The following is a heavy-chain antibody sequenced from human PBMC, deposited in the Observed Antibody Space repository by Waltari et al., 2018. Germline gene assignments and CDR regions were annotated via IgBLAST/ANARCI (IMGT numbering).Heavy chain of an antibody. CDR2: ISAYNGNR. V-gene: IGHV1-18*01. CDR1: GYSFTNYG. J-gene: IGHJ6*02. CDR3: AREEDYYYYGMDV. Sequence: QVHLLQSGPEVKKPGASVKVSCKASGYSFTNYGISWVRQAPGQGLEWMGWISAYNGNRNYAQKLQGRVTMTTDTSMRTAYMELRNLRSDDTAVYYCAREEDYYYYGMDVWGQGTTVNVSS.